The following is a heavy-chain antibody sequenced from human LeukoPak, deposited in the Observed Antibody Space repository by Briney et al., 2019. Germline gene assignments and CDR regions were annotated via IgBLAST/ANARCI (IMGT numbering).Heavy chain of an antibody. CDR1: GFTFSSYG. V-gene: IGHV3-30*02. D-gene: IGHD6-13*01. J-gene: IGHJ4*02. CDR2: IRYDGSNK. Sequence: GGSLRLSCAASGFTFSSYGMHWVRQAPGKGLEWVAFIRYDGSNKYYADSVKGRFTISRDDSKNTLYLQMNSLRAEDTAVYYCAKDSRIAAAGTIGHSYYFDYWGQGTLVTVSS. CDR3: AKDSRIAAAGTIGHSYYFDY.